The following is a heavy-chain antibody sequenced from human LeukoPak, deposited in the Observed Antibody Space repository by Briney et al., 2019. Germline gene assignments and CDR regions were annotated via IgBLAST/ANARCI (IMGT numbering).Heavy chain of an antibody. CDR1: GFTFSSYG. V-gene: IGHV3-30*02. CDR2: IRYDGSNK. CDR3: AKDRVVSREPAAFDV. D-gene: IGHD2-15*01. J-gene: IGHJ3*01. Sequence: GGSLRLSXAASGFTFSSYGMHWVRQAPGKGLEWVAFIRYDGSNKYYADSVKGRFTISRDNSKNTVHLQMNSLRAEDTAVYYCAKDRVVSREPAAFDVWGQGIMVTVSS.